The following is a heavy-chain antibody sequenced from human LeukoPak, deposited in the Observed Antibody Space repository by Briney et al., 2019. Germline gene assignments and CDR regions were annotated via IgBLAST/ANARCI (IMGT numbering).Heavy chain of an antibody. CDR3: ARDRYGDYGDGFDY. CDR2: IYYSGST. CDR1: GGSISSTSHH. D-gene: IGHD4-17*01. V-gene: IGHV4-61*01. Sequence: SETLSLTCTVSGGSISSTSHHWGWIRQPPGKGLEWIGYIYYSGSTNYNPSLKSRVTISVDTSKNQFSLKLSSVTAADTAVYYCARDRYGDYGDGFDYWGQGTLVTVPS. J-gene: IGHJ4*02.